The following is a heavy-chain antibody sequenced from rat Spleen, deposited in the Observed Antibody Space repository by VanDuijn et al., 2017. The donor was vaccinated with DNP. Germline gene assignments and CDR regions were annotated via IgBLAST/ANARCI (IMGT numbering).Heavy chain of an antibody. Sequence: EVQLVESGGGLVQPGRSLKLSCAASGFTFSDYSMAWVRQAPKKGLEWVATIVYDGSSSYYGDSVTGRFAISRDNAKSTLYLQMDSLRSEDTATYYCTTSAYTTDYYYVNWFAYWGQGTLVTVSS. CDR1: GFTFSDYS. CDR3: TTSAYTTDYYYVNWFAY. CDR2: IVYDGSSS. D-gene: IGHD1-6*01. V-gene: IGHV5S10*01. J-gene: IGHJ3*01.